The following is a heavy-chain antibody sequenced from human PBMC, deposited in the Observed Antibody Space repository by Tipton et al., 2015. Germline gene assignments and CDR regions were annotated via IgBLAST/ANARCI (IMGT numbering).Heavy chain of an antibody. CDR1: GGSISSSSYY. D-gene: IGHD3-22*01. CDR3: ARDRLNYYDSSGPVPYYAMDV. CDR2: IYYSGSA. V-gene: IGHV4-39*07. Sequence: TLSLTCTVSGGSISSSSYYWGWIRQPPGKGLEWIGNIYYSGSAYYNPSLKSRVTISVDTSKNQFSLKLSSVSAADTAVYYCARDRLNYYDSSGPVPYYAMDVWGQGTAVTVSS. J-gene: IGHJ6*02.